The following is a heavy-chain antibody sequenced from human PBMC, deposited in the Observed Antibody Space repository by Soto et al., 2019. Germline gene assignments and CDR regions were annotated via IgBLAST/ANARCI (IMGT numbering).Heavy chain of an antibody. D-gene: IGHD6-19*01. J-gene: IGHJ4*02. CDR1: GFTFDDYA. Sequence: EVQLVESGGGLVQPGRSLRLSCAASGFTFDDYAMHWVRQVPGKGLEWVSGISWNSGDIGYADSVKGRFTISRDNAKNSLYLKMNRLSAEDTALYYCAKGGSGAVAGRTDYWGQGALVTVSS. CDR2: ISWNSGDI. V-gene: IGHV3-9*01. CDR3: AKGGSGAVAGRTDY.